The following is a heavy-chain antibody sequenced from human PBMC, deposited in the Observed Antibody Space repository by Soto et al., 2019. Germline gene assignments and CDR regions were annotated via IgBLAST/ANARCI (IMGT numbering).Heavy chain of an antibody. J-gene: IGHJ5*02. CDR1: GGTFSSYA. D-gene: IGHD6-19*01. V-gene: IGHV1-69*12. CDR3: AREKDSSSGCYRRNWFDP. CDR2: IIPIFGTA. Sequence: QVQLVQSGAEVKKPGSSVKVSCKASGGTFSSYAISWVRQAPGQGLEWMGGIIPIFGTANYAQKFQGRVTITADESTSTAYMELSSLRSEDTAVYYCAREKDSSSGCYRRNWFDPWGQGTLVTVSS.